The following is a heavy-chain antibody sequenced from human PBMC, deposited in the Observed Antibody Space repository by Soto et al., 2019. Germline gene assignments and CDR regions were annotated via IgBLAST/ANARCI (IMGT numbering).Heavy chain of an antibody. D-gene: IGHD6-19*01. Sequence: LYLTCAVYGGSFSGYYCSWIRQPPGKGLEWVANIKQDGSEKYYVDSVKDRFTISRDNAKNSLYLQMYCLRAEDTAVYYCACSSSGPYYWGQGTLVTVSS. J-gene: IGHJ4*02. CDR1: GGSFSGYY. CDR2: IKQDGSEK. CDR3: ACSSSGPYY. V-gene: IGHV3-7*03.